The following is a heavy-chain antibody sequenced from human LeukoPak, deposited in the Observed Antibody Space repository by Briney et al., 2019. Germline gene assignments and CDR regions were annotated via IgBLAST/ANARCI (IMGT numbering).Heavy chain of an antibody. V-gene: IGHV3-74*01. Sequence: GGSLRLSCAASGFTFSTNWMHWVRQAPGKGLVWVSRINSDGSSTNYADSVKGRFTISRDNAKNSLYLQMSRLRAEDTAVYYCAREKLSFFDSSGYFDYWGQGTLVTVSS. CDR2: INSDGSST. CDR1: GFTFSTNW. D-gene: IGHD3-22*01. J-gene: IGHJ4*02. CDR3: AREKLSFFDSSGYFDY.